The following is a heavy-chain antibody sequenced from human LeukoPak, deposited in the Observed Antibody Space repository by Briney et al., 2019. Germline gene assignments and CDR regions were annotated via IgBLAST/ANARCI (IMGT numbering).Heavy chain of an antibody. J-gene: IGHJ4*02. CDR3: ASTLVRADPYYCAY. CDR1: GGTFSSYA. D-gene: IGHD1-26*01. Sequence: ASVKVSCKASGGTFSSYAISWVRQAPGQGLEWMGRIIPIFGTANYAQKFQGRVTITTDESTSTAYMELSRLRSEDTAVYYCASTLVRADPYYCAYWGQGTLVTVSS. CDR2: IIPIFGTA. V-gene: IGHV1-69*05.